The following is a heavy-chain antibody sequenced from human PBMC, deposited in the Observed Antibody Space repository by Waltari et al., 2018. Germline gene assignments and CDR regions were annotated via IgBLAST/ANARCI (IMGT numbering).Heavy chain of an antibody. V-gene: IGHV1-69*05. J-gene: IGHJ5*02. CDR1: GGTFSSYA. CDR2: IIPIFGTA. D-gene: IGHD6-19*01. CDR3: ARVRYSSGWYGWFDP. Sequence: QVQLVQSGAEVKKPGSSVKVSCKASGGTFSSYAISWVRQAPGQGLEWMGGIIPIFGTANYAQKFQGRVTITTDEPTSTAYMELSSLRSEDTAVYYCARVRYSSGWYGWFDPWGQGALVTVSS.